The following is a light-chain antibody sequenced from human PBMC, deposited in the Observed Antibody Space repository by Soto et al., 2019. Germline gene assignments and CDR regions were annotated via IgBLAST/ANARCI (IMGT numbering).Light chain of an antibody. Sequence: QSVLTQPPLASGTPGQRVTISCSGSSSNIGSNTVNWYQQLPGTAPKLLIYSNNQRPSGVPDRFSGSKSGTSASLAISGLQSEDEADYYCAAWDDSLNGYVFGTGTKVTVL. J-gene: IGLJ1*01. V-gene: IGLV1-44*01. CDR2: SNN. CDR1: SSNIGSNT. CDR3: AAWDDSLNGYV.